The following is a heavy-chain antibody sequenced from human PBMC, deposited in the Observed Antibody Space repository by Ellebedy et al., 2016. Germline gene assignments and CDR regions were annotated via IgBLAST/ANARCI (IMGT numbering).Heavy chain of an antibody. J-gene: IGHJ6*02. V-gene: IGHV3-64D*06. CDR2: ISSNGGST. CDR3: AVGDCSSTSCYTHYYYGMDV. Sequence: GGSLRLXXSASGFTFSSYAMHWVRQAPGKGLEYVSAISSNGGSTYYADSVKGRFTISRDNSKNTLYLQMSSLRAEDTAVYYYAVGDCSSTSCYTHYYYGMDVWGQGTTVTVSS. CDR1: GFTFSSYA. D-gene: IGHD2-2*02.